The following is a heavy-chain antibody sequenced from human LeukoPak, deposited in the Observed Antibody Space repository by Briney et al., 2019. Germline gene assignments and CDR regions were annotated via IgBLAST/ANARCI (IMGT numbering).Heavy chain of an antibody. CDR1: GFTFSTYS. CDR2: ISISSSYR. CDR3: ARDYDYDSSGYYSGFDY. D-gene: IGHD3-22*01. J-gene: IGHJ4*02. V-gene: IGHV3-21*01. Sequence: PGGSLRLSCAASGFTFSTYSMNWVRQAPGKGLEWVASISISSSYRNYADSVKGRFTISRDNAKNSLYLQMDSLRAEDTAVYFRARDYDYDSSGYYSGFDYWGQGTLVTVSS.